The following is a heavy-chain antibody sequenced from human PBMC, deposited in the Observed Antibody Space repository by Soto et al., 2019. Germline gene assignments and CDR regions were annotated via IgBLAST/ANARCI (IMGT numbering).Heavy chain of an antibody. CDR2: IIPIFGTA. CDR3: ARGGQDIVVVPAAKNWFDP. CDR1: GGTFSSYA. D-gene: IGHD2-2*01. V-gene: IGHV1-69*06. Sequence: SVEVYCKASGGTFSSYAISWVRQAPGQVLEWMGGIIPIFGTANHSQKFQGRVTITADKSTSTAYMELSSLRSEDTAVYYCARGGQDIVVVPAAKNWFDPWGQGTLVTVSS. J-gene: IGHJ5*02.